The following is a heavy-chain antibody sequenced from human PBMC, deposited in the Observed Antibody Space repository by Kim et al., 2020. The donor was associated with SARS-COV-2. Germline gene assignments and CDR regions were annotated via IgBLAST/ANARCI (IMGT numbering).Heavy chain of an antibody. CDR2: INTNTGNP. CDR3: ARDLTREWQQLVLDY. J-gene: IGHJ4*02. D-gene: IGHD6-13*01. Sequence: ASVKVSCKASGYTFTSYAMNWVRQAPGQGLEWMGWINTNTGNPTYAQGFTGRFVFSLDTSVSTAYLQISSLKAEDTAVYYCARDLTREWQQLVLDYWGQRTLVTVSS. V-gene: IGHV7-4-1*02. CDR1: GYTFTSYA.